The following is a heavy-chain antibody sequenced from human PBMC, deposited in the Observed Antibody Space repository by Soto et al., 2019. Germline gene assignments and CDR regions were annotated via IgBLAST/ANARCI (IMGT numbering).Heavy chain of an antibody. J-gene: IGHJ4*02. CDR1: GFNVGSNF. CDR3: ARDTGLNHYDVSGYHFDY. Sequence: EVQLVESGGGVVQPGGSLRLSCAASGFNVGSNFMCWVRQAPGKGLEWVSVIYSGGSTYYADSVKGRFTISRDKSKNTLYLQMNSLRAEDTAVYYCARDTGLNHYDVSGYHFDYWGQGTLVTVSS. CDR2: IYSGGST. V-gene: IGHV3-66*01. D-gene: IGHD3-22*01.